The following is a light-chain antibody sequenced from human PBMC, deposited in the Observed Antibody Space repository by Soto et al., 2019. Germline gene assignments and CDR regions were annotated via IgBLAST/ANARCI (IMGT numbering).Light chain of an antibody. CDR1: QSVSSN. J-gene: IGKJ1*01. CDR2: GAS. Sequence: EIVMTQSPATLSVSPGESATLSCRASQSVSSNLAWYQQNPGQAPRLLIYGASTRATGIPARFSGSGSGTEFTLTISSLQSEDFAVYYCQQYNDWTWTFGQGTKVEIK. CDR3: QQYNDWTWT. V-gene: IGKV3-15*01.